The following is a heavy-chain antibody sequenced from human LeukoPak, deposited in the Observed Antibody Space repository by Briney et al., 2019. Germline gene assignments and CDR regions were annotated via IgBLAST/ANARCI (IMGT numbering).Heavy chain of an antibody. Sequence: GGSLRLSCAASGFTFSSYSMNWVRQAPGKGLEWVSYISSSSSTIYYADSVKGRFTISRDNAKSSLSLQMNSLRVEDTAVYYCATYRTPSRYFDLWGRGTLVTVSS. CDR3: ATYRTPSRYFDL. V-gene: IGHV3-48*04. J-gene: IGHJ2*01. CDR2: ISSSSSTI. CDR1: GFTFSSYS. D-gene: IGHD1-1*01.